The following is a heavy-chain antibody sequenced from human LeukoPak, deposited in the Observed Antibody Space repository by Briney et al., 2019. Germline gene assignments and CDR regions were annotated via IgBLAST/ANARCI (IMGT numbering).Heavy chain of an antibody. V-gene: IGHV6-1*01. J-gene: IGHJ3*02. CDR2: TYYRSKWYS. CDR3: VRGGQGDGYSADEAFDI. Sequence: SQTLSLTCDISGDSVSSNSTACNWIRQSPSRGLEWLGRTYYRSKWYSDYAVSVKSRITINPDTSKNQFSLQLNSVTPEDTAVYYCVRGGQGDGYSADEAFDIWGQGIMVTVSS. CDR1: GDSVSSNSTA. D-gene: IGHD5-24*01.